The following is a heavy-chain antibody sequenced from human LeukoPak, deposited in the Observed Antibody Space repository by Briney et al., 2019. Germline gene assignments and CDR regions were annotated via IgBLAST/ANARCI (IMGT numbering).Heavy chain of an antibody. CDR1: GGSITNYY. D-gene: IGHD3-9*01. J-gene: IGHJ5*02. CDR2: SYYSGTT. V-gene: IGHV4-59*01. Sequence: SETLSLTCTVSGGSITNYYWSWIRQPPGKGLEWIGYSYYSGTTNYNPSLKNRVTISVDTSKNQFSLKLSSVTTADTAVYYCARGGYDILTGYGSFDPWGQGTLVSVSS. CDR3: ARGGYDILTGYGSFDP.